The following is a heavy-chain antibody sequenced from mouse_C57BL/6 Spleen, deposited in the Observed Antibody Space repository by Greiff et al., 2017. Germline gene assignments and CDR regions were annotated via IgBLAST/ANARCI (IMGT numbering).Heavy chain of an antibody. Sequence: EVMLVESGGGLVKPGGSLKLSCAASGFTFSDYGMHWVRQAPEKGLEWVAYISSGSSTIYYADTVKGRFTISRDNAKNTLYLQMTSLRSEDTAMYYCARTYYSNRYFDVWGTGTTVTVSS. CDR2: ISSGSSTI. J-gene: IGHJ1*03. CDR3: ARTYYSNRYFDV. CDR1: GFTFSDYG. D-gene: IGHD2-5*01. V-gene: IGHV5-17*01.